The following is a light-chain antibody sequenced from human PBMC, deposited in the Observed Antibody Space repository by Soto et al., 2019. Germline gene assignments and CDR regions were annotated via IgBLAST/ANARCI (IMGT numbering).Light chain of an antibody. CDR1: QSVGSN. J-gene: IGKJ1*01. Sequence: EIVMTQSPATLSVSPGERATLSCRASQSVGSNLAWYQQKGGQPPRLLIYGGSTRATVIPARFSGSGSGTECTLTISNLQSEDFAVYYCQQYNDWPTFGQGTKVEIK. V-gene: IGKV3-15*01. CDR2: GGS. CDR3: QQYNDWPT.